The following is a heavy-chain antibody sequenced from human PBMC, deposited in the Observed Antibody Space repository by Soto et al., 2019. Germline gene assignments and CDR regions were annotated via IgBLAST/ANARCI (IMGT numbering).Heavy chain of an antibody. CDR2: IWYDGSNK. J-gene: IGHJ4*02. V-gene: IGHV3-33*01. CDR3: ARDLNAGRRVEYYFDY. D-gene: IGHD6-25*01. Sequence: GGSLRLSCAASGFTFSSYGMHWVRQAPGKGLEWVAVIWYDGSNKYYADSVKGRFTISRDNSKNTLYLQMNSLRAEDTAVYYCARDLNAGRRVEYYFDYWGQGTLVTVSS. CDR1: GFTFSSYG.